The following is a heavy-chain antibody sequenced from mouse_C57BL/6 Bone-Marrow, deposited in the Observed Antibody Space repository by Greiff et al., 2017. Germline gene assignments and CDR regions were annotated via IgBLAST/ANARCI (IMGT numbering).Heavy chain of an antibody. J-gene: IGHJ1*03. CDR1: GFNIKDDY. Sequence: VQLQQSGAELVRPGASVKLSCTASGFNIKDDYMHWVKPRPEKGLEWIGRIDPENGDTEYDAKFKGKATLPADNSSNTAYLQLISLTSEDTAVYCCTTAACDVWGTGTTVTVSS. CDR3: TTAACDV. V-gene: IGHV14-4*01. CDR2: IDPENGDT.